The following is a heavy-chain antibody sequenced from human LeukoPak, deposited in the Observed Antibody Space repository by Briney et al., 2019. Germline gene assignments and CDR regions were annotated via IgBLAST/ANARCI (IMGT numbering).Heavy chain of an antibody. CDR2: ISSNGRTI. CDR3: ARALLLGYGMDV. Sequence: PGGSLRLSCAASGFTFSDYYMSWIRQAPGKGLEWVSYISSNGRTIYYADSVKGRFIISRDNAKNSLYLQMNSLRAEDTAVYYCARALLLGYGMDVWGQGTTVTVSS. CDR1: GFTFSDYY. V-gene: IGHV3-11*04. J-gene: IGHJ6*02.